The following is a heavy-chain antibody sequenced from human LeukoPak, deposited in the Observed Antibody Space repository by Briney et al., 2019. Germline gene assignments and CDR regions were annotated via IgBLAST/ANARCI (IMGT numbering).Heavy chain of an antibody. CDR1: GFTFSSHG. CDR3: AKDRGESTAMDV. V-gene: IGHV3-23*01. D-gene: IGHD3-10*01. CDR2: ISGSGDNT. J-gene: IGHJ6*04. Sequence: GGSLRLSCAASGFTFSSHGMSWVRQAPGKGLEWVSTISGSGDNTYYADSVKGRFTISRDNSKNTLYLQMNSLRAEDTAVYYCAKDRGESTAMDVWGKGTTVTISS.